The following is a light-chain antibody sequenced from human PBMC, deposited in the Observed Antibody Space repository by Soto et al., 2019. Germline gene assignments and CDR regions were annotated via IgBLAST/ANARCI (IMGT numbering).Light chain of an antibody. V-gene: IGKV3-20*01. CDR3: QQYGSSPPET. CDR2: GAS. J-gene: IGKJ1*01. CDR1: QSVSSSF. Sequence: EIVLTQSPGTLSLSPGERATLSCRAIQSVSSSFLAWYQQKPGQAPRLLIYGASSRATGIPDRFSGSGSGTDFTLTISRLEPEDFAVYYCQQYGSSPPETFGQGTKVDIK.